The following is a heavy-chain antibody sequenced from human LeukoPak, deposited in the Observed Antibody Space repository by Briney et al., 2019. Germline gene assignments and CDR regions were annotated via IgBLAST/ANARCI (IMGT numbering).Heavy chain of an antibody. Sequence: SETLSLTCAVYGGSFSGYYWSWIRQPPGKGLEWIGEINHSGSTNYNPSLKSRVTISVDTPKNQFSLKLSSVTAADTAVHYCARVRFGELPIDYWGQGTLVTVSS. CDR1: GGSFSGYY. J-gene: IGHJ4*02. CDR3: ARVRFGELPIDY. CDR2: INHSGST. V-gene: IGHV4-34*01. D-gene: IGHD3-10*01.